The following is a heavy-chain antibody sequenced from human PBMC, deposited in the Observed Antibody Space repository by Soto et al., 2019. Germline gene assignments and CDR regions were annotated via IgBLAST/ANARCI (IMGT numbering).Heavy chain of an antibody. CDR1: GGSFSGYY. CDR3: AMQRDVLLWFGELLPSDSAGY. Sequence: PSETLSLTCAVYGGSFSGYYWSWIRQPPGKGLEGIGEINHSGSTNYNPSLKSRVTISVDTSKNQFSLKLSSVTAADTAVYYCAMQRDVLLWFGELLPSDSAGYWGQGTLVTVSS. D-gene: IGHD3-10*01. V-gene: IGHV4-34*01. CDR2: INHSGST. J-gene: IGHJ4*02.